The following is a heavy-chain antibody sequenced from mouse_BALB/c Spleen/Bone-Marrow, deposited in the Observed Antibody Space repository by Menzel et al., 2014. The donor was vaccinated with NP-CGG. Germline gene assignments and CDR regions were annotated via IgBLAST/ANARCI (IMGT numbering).Heavy chain of an antibody. CDR3: AREGEYDGFAY. V-gene: IGHV1-7*01. J-gene: IGHJ3*01. CDR1: GYTFTSYW. Sequence: VQLQQSGAELAKPGASVKMSCKASGYTFTSYWMHWVKQRPGQGLEWIGYINPSTGYTEYNQKFKDKATLTADKSSSTAYMQLSSLTSEDSAVYYCAREGEYDGFAYWGQGTLVTVSA. CDR2: INPSTGYT. D-gene: IGHD2-14*01.